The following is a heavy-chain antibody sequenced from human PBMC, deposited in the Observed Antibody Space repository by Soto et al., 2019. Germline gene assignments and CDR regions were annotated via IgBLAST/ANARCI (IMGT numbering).Heavy chain of an antibody. V-gene: IGHV1-24*01. J-gene: IGHJ6*03. D-gene: IGHD2-2*01. Sequence: ASVKVSCKVSGYTLTELSMHWVRQAPGKGLEWMGGFDPEDGETIYAQKFQGRVTMTEDTSTDTAYMELSSLRSEDTAVYYCATGVVPAAMDASYYYMDVWGKGTTVTVSS. CDR1: GYTLTELS. CDR3: ATGVVPAAMDASYYYMDV. CDR2: FDPEDGET.